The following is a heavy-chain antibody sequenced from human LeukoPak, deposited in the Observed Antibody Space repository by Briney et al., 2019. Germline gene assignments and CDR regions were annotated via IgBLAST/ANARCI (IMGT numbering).Heavy chain of an antibody. J-gene: IGHJ5*02. V-gene: IGHV4-59*01. CDR1: GGSISRYY. Sequence: SETLSLTCTVSGGSISRYYLSWIRQPPGKGLEWIGYISYSGSTNFNPSLKSRVTISVDTSKNQFSLKLSSVTAADTAVYYCAREGTAGTNLNWFDPWGQGTLVTVSS. CDR2: ISYSGST. CDR3: AREGTAGTNLNWFDP. D-gene: IGHD1-1*01.